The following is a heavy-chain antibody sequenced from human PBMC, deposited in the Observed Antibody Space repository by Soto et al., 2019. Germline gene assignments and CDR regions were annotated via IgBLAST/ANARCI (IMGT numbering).Heavy chain of an antibody. D-gene: IGHD4-4*01. V-gene: IGHV1-24*01. CDR1: GYTLTELS. Sequence: ASVKVSCKVSGYTLTELSMHWVRQAPGKGLEWMGGFDPEDGETIYAQKFQGRVTMTEDTSTDTAYMELSSLRSEDTAVYYCATVDYSNYLLDFWGPGTLVTVSS. CDR2: FDPEDGET. J-gene: IGHJ4*02. CDR3: ATVDYSNYLLDF.